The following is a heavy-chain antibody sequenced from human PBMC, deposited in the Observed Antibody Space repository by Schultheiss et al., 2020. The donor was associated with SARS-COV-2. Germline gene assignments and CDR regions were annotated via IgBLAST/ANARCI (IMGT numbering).Heavy chain of an antibody. CDR2: IKQDGSEK. CDR1: GFTFSNAW. J-gene: IGHJ4*02. D-gene: IGHD2-15*01. V-gene: IGHV3-7*01. Sequence: GGSLRLSCAASGFTFSNAWMSWVRQAPGKGLEWVANIKQDGSEKYYVDSVKGRFTISRDNSKNTLYLQMNSLRPEDTALYYCARVGGGYCSGGSCYSIYWGRGTLVTVSS. CDR3: ARVGGGYCSGGSCYSIY.